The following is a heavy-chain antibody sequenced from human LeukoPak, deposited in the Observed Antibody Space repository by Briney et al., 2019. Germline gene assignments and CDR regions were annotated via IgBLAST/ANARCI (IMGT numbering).Heavy chain of an antibody. V-gene: IGHV3-74*01. CDR2: INSDGSST. J-gene: IGHJ4*02. CDR3: ARPLLTYYYDSSGYYHY. Sequence: GGSLRLSCAVSGFTFSSYWMHWVRQAPGKGLVWVSRINSDGSSTSYADSVKGRFTISRDNAKNTLYLQMNSLRAEDTAVYYCARPLLTYYYDSSGYYHYWGQGTQVTVSS. D-gene: IGHD3-22*01. CDR1: GFTFSSYW.